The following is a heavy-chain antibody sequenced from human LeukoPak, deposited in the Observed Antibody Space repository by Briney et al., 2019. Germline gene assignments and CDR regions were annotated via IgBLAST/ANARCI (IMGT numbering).Heavy chain of an antibody. Sequence: GGSLRLSCAASGFTFSSYSMNWVRQAPGKGLEWVSYISSSSSTIYYADSVKGRFTISRDNSKSTLYIQMNSLRAEDTAIYYCATYRQVLLPFESWGQGTLVTVSS. D-gene: IGHD2-8*02. J-gene: IGHJ4*02. CDR1: GFTFSSYS. CDR3: ATYRQVLLPFES. V-gene: IGHV3-48*01. CDR2: ISSSSSTI.